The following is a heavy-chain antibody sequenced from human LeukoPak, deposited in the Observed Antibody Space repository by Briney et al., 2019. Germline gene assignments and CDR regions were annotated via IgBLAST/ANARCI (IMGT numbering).Heavy chain of an antibody. CDR3: ARDEVVVVPAAQTILSYMDV. V-gene: IGHV4-59*12. J-gene: IGHJ6*03. CDR1: GGSISSYY. D-gene: IGHD2-2*01. CDR2: IYYSGST. Sequence: SETLSLTCTVSGGSISSYYWSWIRQPPGKGLEWVGYIYYSGSTNYNTSLKSRVTISVDTSTNQSSLKLSSATAADTAVYYCARDEVVVVPAAQTILSYMDVWGKGATVTVSS.